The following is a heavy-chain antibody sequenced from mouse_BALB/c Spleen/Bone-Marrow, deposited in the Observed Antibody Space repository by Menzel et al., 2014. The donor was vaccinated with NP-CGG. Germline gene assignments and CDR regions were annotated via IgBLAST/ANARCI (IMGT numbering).Heavy chain of an antibody. CDR3: ARWGTRGRGYFDV. D-gene: IGHD3-3*01. J-gene: IGHJ1*01. CDR2: IDSSNGNT. V-gene: IGHV14-3*02. Sequence: VQLKESGAELVKPGASVKLSCTASGLNIKDPYMHWVKQRPEQGLEWVGRIDSSNGNTKYDPKFQGQAPITAEPSSNTAYRQLSSLISGDTAVYYGARWGTRGRGYFDVWGAGTTVTVSS. CDR1: GLNIKDPY.